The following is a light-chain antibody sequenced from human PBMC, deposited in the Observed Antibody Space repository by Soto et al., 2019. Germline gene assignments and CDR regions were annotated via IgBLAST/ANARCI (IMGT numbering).Light chain of an antibody. Sequence: DIQMTQSPSTLSASVGDRVTITCWVSQRISSWFAWYQQKPGKAPKLLIYDASSLESGVPSRFSGSGSGTEFTLTISSLQPDDFATYYCQQYNSYWTFGQGTKVDIK. CDR2: DAS. J-gene: IGKJ1*01. CDR1: QRISSW. V-gene: IGKV1-5*01. CDR3: QQYNSYWT.